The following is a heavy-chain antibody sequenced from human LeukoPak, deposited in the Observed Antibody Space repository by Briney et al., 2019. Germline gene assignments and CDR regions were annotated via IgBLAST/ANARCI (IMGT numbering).Heavy chain of an antibody. V-gene: IGHV1-2*06. J-gene: IGHJ5*02. CDR2: LNPNSGGT. CDR1: RGTFSSYA. Sequence: ASLTVSCKASRGTFSSYAIRCVRQAPGQGHEWMGRLNPNSGGTSYAQRVQGRITMTRETSISTAYRDPGSLRSDDTAVYYGARGPSAASNWFVPWGQGTLVTVSS. D-gene: IGHD3-10*01. CDR3: ARGPSAASNWFVP.